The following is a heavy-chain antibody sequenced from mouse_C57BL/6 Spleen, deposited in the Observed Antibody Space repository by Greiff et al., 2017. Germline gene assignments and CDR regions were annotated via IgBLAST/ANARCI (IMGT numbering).Heavy chain of an antibody. V-gene: IGHV1-82*01. CDR1: GYAFSSSW. Sequence: QVQLQQSGPELVKPGASVKISCKASGYAFSSSWMNWVKQRPGKGLEWIGRIYPGDGDTNYNGKFKGKATLTADKSSSTAYMQLSSLTSEDSAVYFCASLGDYDEGFAYWGQGTLVTVSA. J-gene: IGHJ3*01. CDR3: ASLGDYDEGFAY. D-gene: IGHD2-4*01. CDR2: IYPGDGDT.